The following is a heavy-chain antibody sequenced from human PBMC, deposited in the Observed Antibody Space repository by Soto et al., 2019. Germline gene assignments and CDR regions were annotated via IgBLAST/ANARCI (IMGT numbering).Heavy chain of an antibody. D-gene: IGHD1-26*01. CDR3: ARAQSGSYYSAVATFDY. CDR2: INPSGGST. CDR1: GYTFTSYY. J-gene: IGHJ4*02. Sequence: ASVKVSCKASGYTFTSYYMHWVRQAPGQGLEWMGIINPSGGSTSYAQKFQGRVTMTRDTSTSTVYMELSSLRSEDTAVYYCARAQSGSYYSAVATFDYWGQGTLVTVS. V-gene: IGHV1-46*01.